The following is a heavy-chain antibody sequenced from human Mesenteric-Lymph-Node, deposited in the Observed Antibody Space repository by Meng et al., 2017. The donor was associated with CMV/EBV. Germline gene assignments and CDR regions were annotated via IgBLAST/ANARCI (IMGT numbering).Heavy chain of an antibody. V-gene: IGHV4-34*01. Sequence: SETLSLTCAVYGGSFSGYYWSWIRQPPGKGLEWIGEINHSGSTNYNPSLKSRVTISVDTSKNQFSLKLSSVTAADTAVYYCARGRRRAAAISTSWYFQHWGQGTLVTVSS. CDR3: ARGRRRAAAISTSWYFQH. CDR2: INHSGST. J-gene: IGHJ1*01. CDR1: GGSFSGYY. D-gene: IGHD2-2*01.